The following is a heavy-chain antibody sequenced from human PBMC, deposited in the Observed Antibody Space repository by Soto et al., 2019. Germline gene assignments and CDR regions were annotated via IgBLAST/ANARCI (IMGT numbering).Heavy chain of an antibody. CDR3: AKGIFGVNYGMDV. CDR1: GFTFSSYA. V-gene: IGHV3-9*01. Sequence: LRLSCAASGFTFSSYAMSWVRQAPGKGLEWVSAISGSIGYADSVKGRFTISRDNAKNSLYLQMNSLRAEDTALYYCAKGIFGVNYGMDVWGQGTTVTVSS. J-gene: IGHJ6*02. CDR2: ISGSI. D-gene: IGHD3-3*01.